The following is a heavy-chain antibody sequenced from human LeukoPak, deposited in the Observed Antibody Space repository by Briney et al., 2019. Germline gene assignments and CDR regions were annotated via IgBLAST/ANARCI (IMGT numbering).Heavy chain of an antibody. CDR3: ASTERCSTTCPLDY. V-gene: IGHV4-34*01. D-gene: IGHD2-2*01. Sequence: TAETLSLTCAVYGGSFRGYYWSWIRQPPGKGLEWIGEINHSGSTNYNPSLKSRVTISLDTSMKKFSLRLNSVTAADTAVYYCASTERCSTTCPLDYWGQGTLVTVSS. CDR2: INHSGST. J-gene: IGHJ4*02. CDR1: GGSFRGYY.